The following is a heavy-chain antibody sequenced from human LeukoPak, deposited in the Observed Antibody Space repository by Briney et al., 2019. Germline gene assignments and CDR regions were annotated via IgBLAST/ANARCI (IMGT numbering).Heavy chain of an antibody. J-gene: IGHJ3*02. Sequence: QPGGSLRLSCAASGLTFSSYAMSWVRQAPGKGLEWVSAISGSGGSTYYADSVKGRFTISRDNSKNTLYLQMNSLRAEDTAVYYCAKTIVVVILPNDAFDIWGQGTMVTVSS. CDR3: AKTIVVVILPNDAFDI. CDR1: GLTFSSYA. CDR2: ISGSGGST. V-gene: IGHV3-23*01. D-gene: IGHD3-22*01.